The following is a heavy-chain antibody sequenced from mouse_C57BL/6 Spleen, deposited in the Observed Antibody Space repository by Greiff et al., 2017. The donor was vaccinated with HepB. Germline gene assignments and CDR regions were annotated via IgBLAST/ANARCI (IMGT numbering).Heavy chain of an antibody. V-gene: IGHV5-4*01. Sequence: EVKLVESGGGLVKPGGSLKLSCAASGFTFSSYAMSWVRQTPEKRLEWVATISDGGSYTYYPDNVKGRFTISRDNAKNNLYLQMSHLKSEDTAMYYCARDSGKGAMDYWGQGTSVTVSS. CDR1: GFTFSSYA. CDR2: ISDGGSYT. J-gene: IGHJ4*01. CDR3: ARDSGKGAMDY. D-gene: IGHD1-3*01.